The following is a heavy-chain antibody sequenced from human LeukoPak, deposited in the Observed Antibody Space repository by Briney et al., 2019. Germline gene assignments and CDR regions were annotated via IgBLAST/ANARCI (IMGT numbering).Heavy chain of an antibody. CDR1: GGSFSGYY. Sequence: KTSETLSLTCAVYGGSFSGYYWGWIRQPPGKGLEWIGSIFYSGIIYYNPSLKSRVTISVDTSKNQFSLKLSSVTAADTAIYYCASDLWSGYYARYWGQGTLVTVSS. CDR3: ASDLWSGYYARY. J-gene: IGHJ4*02. CDR2: IFYSGII. D-gene: IGHD3-3*01. V-gene: IGHV4-34*12.